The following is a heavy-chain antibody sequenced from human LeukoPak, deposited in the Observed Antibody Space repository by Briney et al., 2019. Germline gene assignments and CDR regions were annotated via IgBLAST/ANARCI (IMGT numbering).Heavy chain of an antibody. V-gene: IGHV4-59*08. CDR2: IYHSGST. Sequence: SETLSLTCTVSGGSISSYYWSWIRQHPGKGLEWIGSIYHSGSTYYNPSLKSRVTISVDTFKNQFSLKLSSVTAADTAVYYCARASYSYDISGWVPFDYWGQGTLVTVSS. CDR3: ARASYSYDISGWVPFDY. J-gene: IGHJ4*02. D-gene: IGHD3-22*01. CDR1: GGSISSYY.